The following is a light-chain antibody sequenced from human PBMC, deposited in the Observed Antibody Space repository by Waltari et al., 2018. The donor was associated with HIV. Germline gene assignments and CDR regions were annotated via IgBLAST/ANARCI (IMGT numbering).Light chain of an antibody. J-gene: IGLJ2*01. V-gene: IGLV2-14*02. Sequence: QSALTQPASVSGSPGQSLTITCTGTTRNIGFFNLVSWYQQYPGKAPQLISYGVTSLPPVVSMRFSVSKSGNTASLTSAGLQTDDEAEYYFNSYSSDDTVVFGGGTKLTVL. CDR3: NSYSSDDTVV. CDR2: GVT. CDR1: TRNIGFFNL.